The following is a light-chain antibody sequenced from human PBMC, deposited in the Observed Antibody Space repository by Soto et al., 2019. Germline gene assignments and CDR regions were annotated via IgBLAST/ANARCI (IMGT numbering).Light chain of an antibody. CDR2: KAS. J-gene: IGKJ2*01. Sequence: DIQMTQSPSTLSASVGGRVTITCRASQSISNWLAWYQQKPGKAPQLLIYKASSLQSGVPSRFSGSGSGTEFTLTISSLQPADFATYYCQQYYTSSGYIFGQGTKMEIK. CDR1: QSISNW. V-gene: IGKV1-5*03. CDR3: QQYYTSSGYI.